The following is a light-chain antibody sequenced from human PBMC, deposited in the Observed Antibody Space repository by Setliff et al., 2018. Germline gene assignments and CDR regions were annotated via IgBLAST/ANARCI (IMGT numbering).Light chain of an antibody. V-gene: IGLV1-44*01. CDR3: SSYTSNSVLGI. Sequence: QAVVTQPPSASGTPGQRVTISCSGSSSNIGGNTVNWYQQLPGTAPRLLIYSNNDRPSGVPNRFSGSKSGTTASLTISALRTEDEADYYCSSYTSNSVLGIFGGGTK. J-gene: IGLJ2*01. CDR2: SNN. CDR1: SSNIGGNT.